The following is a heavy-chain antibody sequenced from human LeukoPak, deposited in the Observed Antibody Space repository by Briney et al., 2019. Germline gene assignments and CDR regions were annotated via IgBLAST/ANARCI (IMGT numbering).Heavy chain of an antibody. CDR1: GYTFTGYY. CDR3: AREKSIVGATWNWYYYYYMDI. J-gene: IGHJ6*03. Sequence: ASVKVSCKASGYTFTGYYMHWVRQAPGQGLEWMGRINPNSGGTNYAQKFQGRVTMTRDTSISTAYMELSRLRSDDTAVYYCAREKSIVGATWNWYYYYYMDIWGKGTTVTVSS. CDR2: INPNSGGT. V-gene: IGHV1-2*06. D-gene: IGHD1-26*01.